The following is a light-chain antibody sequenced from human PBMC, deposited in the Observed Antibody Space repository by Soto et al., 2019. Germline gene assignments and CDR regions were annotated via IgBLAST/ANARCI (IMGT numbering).Light chain of an antibody. J-gene: IGKJ1*01. V-gene: IGKV3-20*01. CDR2: GAS. CDR1: QSVSNSN. CDR3: QQYGSSPET. Sequence: EIVLTQSPGTLSLSPGERATLSCRASQSVSNSNLAWYQQKPGQAPRLLISGASSRATDIPDRFSGSGSGTDFTLTISRLEPEDFAVYYCQQYGSSPETFGQGTKVEIK.